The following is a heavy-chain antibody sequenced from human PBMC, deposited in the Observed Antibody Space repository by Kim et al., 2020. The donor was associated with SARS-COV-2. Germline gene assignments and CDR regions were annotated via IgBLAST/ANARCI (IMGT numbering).Heavy chain of an antibody. CDR3: ARDLPSLHHYDSSGSWGLYYYYYGMDV. J-gene: IGHJ6*02. V-gene: IGHV1-18*01. CDR2: ISAYNGNT. Sequence: ASVKVSCKASGYTFTSYGISWVRQAPGQGLEWMGWISAYNGNTNYAQKLQGRVTMTTDTSTSTAYMELRSLRSDDTAVYYCARDLPSLHHYDSSGSWGLYYYYYGMDVWVQGTTVTVSS. D-gene: IGHD3-22*01. CDR1: GYTFTSYG.